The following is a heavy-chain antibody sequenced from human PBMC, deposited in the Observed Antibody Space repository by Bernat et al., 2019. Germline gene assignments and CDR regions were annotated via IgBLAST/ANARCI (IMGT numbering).Heavy chain of an antibody. D-gene: IGHD3-22*01. J-gene: IGHJ4*02. CDR3: AREGYYDSSGYYYFDY. CDR1: GFTFSSYG. V-gene: IGHV3-33*01. Sequence: QVQLVESGGGVVQPGRSLRLSCAASGFTFSSYGMHWVRQAPGKGLEWVAVIWYDGSNKYYEDSVKGRFTISRDNSKNTLYLQMNSLRAEDTAVYYCAREGYYDSSGYYYFDYWGQGTLVTVSS. CDR2: IWYDGSNK.